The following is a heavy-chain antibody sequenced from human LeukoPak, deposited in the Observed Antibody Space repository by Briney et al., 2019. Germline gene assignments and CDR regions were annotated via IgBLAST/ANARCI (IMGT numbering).Heavy chain of an antibody. J-gene: IGHJ6*03. Sequence: PGGSLRLSCAASGFTFSSYSMNWVRQAPGKGLEWVSYISSSSSTIYYADSVKGRFTISRDNSKNTLYLQMNSLRAEDTAVYYCCSGPHYYYMDVWGKGTTVTVSS. CDR3: CSGPHYYYMDV. CDR2: ISSSSSTI. CDR1: GFTFSSYS. V-gene: IGHV3-48*01. D-gene: IGHD3-10*01.